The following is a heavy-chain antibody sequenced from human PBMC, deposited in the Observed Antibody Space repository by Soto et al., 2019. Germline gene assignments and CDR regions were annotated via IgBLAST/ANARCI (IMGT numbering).Heavy chain of an antibody. V-gene: IGHV1-69*13. Sequence: SVKFSCKASGGTFSSYAISWVRQAPGQGLEWMGGIIPIFGTANYAQKFQGRVTITADESTSTAYMELSSLRSEDTAVYYCARALRFLEWFGYGMDVWGQGTTVTVSS. CDR3: ARALRFLEWFGYGMDV. CDR2: IIPIFGTA. D-gene: IGHD3-3*01. CDR1: GGTFSSYA. J-gene: IGHJ6*02.